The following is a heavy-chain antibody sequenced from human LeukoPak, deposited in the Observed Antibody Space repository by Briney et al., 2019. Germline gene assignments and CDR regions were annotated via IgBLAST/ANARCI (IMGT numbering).Heavy chain of an antibody. D-gene: IGHD5-12*01. CDR2: ISARVST. V-gene: IGHV4-61*02. CDR1: GGSITRGNYY. J-gene: IGHJ5*01. CDR3: ARWGDYSGYVFDS. Sequence: SETLSLTCTVSGGSITRGNYYWSWIRQPAGRGLEWIGRISARVSTVYNPSLKSRVTMSVDTSKNQFSLKLSSVTAADTAVYYCARWGDYSGYVFDSWGQGTLVTVSS.